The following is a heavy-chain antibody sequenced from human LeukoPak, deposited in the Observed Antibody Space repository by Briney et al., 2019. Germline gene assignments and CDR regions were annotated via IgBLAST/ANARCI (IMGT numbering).Heavy chain of an antibody. J-gene: IGHJ3*02. Sequence: SQTLSLTCAISGDSVSSNSAAWNWIRQSPSRGLEWLGTTYYRSKWYSDYAGSVKSRITINPDTSKNQFSLQLNSVTPEDTAVYYCASKSPGIVAAGAFDIWGHGTMATVSS. CDR3: ASKSPGIVAAGAFDI. D-gene: IGHD6-13*01. V-gene: IGHV6-1*01. CDR2: TYYRSKWYS. CDR1: GDSVSSNSAA.